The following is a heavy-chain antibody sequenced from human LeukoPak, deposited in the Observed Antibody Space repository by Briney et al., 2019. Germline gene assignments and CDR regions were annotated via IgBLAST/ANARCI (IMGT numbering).Heavy chain of an antibody. CDR2: INHSGST. J-gene: IGHJ5*02. CDR3: ARWSSNYYDTSGRRFDP. CDR1: GGSLSDYY. Sequence: PSETLSLTCAVYGGSLSDYYWSWLRQPPGKGLEWIGEINHSGSTNYNPSLKSRVTISVDTSKNQFSLKLSSVTAADTAVYYCARWSSNYYDTSGRRFDPWGQGTLVTVSS. V-gene: IGHV4-34*01. D-gene: IGHD3-22*01.